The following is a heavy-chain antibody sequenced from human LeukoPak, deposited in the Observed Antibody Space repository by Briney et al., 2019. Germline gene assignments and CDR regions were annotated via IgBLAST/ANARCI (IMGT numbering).Heavy chain of an antibody. J-gene: IGHJ3*02. D-gene: IGHD2-15*01. CDR2: IYSGGST. Sequence: GGSLRLSCAASGFTLSSNYMTWVRQAPGKGLEWVSVIYSGGSTYYTDSVKGRFTISRDNSKNTLYLQMNNLRAEDTAVYYCATARGVFDIWGQGTMVTVSS. CDR1: GFTLSSNY. CDR3: ATARGVFDI. V-gene: IGHV3-66*01.